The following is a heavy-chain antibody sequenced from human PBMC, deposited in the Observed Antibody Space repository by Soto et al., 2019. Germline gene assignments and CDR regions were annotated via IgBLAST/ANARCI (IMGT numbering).Heavy chain of an antibody. CDR3: ASPLKGYCSGGSCPPPNYYYGMDV. CDR2: IIPILGIA. J-gene: IGHJ6*02. V-gene: IGHV1-69*02. Sequence: GAAVKVSCKASGGTFSSYTISWVRQAPGQGLEWMGRIIPILGIANYAQKFQGRVTITADKSTSTAYMELSSLRSEDTAVYYCASPLKGYCSGGSCPPPNYYYGMDVWGQGTTVTVSS. CDR1: GGTFSSYT. D-gene: IGHD2-15*01.